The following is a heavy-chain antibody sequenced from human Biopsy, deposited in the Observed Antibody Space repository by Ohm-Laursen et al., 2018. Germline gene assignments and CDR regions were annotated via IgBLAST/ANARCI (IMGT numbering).Heavy chain of an antibody. D-gene: IGHD3-3*01. Sequence: SQTLSLTCAVYGDSFINYYWIWIRQPPGKGLEWIGHVYNGGITNYNPSLKSRVTISKDTSKNQFSLQVNSVTAADTAVYYCARTPRDSFWSGSYKRGLWFDPWGRGTLVIVSS. J-gene: IGHJ5*02. CDR1: GDSFINYY. V-gene: IGHV4-34*01. CDR3: ARTPRDSFWSGSYKRGLWFDP. CDR2: VYNGGIT.